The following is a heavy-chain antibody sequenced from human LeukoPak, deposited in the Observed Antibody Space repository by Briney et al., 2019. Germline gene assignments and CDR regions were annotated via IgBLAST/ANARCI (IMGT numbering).Heavy chain of an antibody. CDR2: ISSSSYI. J-gene: IGHJ4*02. CDR1: GFTFSSYS. V-gene: IGHV3-21*01. CDR3: AGRPLWGSWEVY. Sequence: PGGSLRLSCAASGFTFSSYSMNWVRQAPGKGLEWVSSISSSSYIYYADSVKGRFTISRDNAKNSLYLQMNSLRAEDTAVYYCAGRPLWGSWEVYWGQGTLVTVPS. D-gene: IGHD3-16*01.